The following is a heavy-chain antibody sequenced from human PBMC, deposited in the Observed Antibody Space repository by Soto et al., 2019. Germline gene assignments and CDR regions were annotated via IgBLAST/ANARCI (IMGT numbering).Heavy chain of an antibody. Sequence: QVQLQESGPGLVKPSQTLSLTCTVSGGSISSGDYYWSWIRQPPGKGLEWIGYIYYSGSTYYNPSLQSRVTISVDTSKNQFSLKLSSVTAADTAVYYCARAARIQLWLEGMDVWGQGTTVTVSS. CDR2: IYYSGST. D-gene: IGHD5-18*01. V-gene: IGHV4-30-4*01. J-gene: IGHJ6*02. CDR1: GGSISSGDYY. CDR3: ARAARIQLWLEGMDV.